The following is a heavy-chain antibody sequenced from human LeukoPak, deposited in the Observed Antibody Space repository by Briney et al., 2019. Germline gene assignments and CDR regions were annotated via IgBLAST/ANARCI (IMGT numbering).Heavy chain of an antibody. Sequence: PGGSLTLSCAASGFTFDDYAMHWVRQAPGKVLEWVSGISWNSGSIGYADSVKGRFTISRDNAKNSLYLQMNSLRAEDTALYYCAKGPSSGYYPLCYFDYWGQGTLVTVSS. CDR2: ISWNSGSI. CDR3: AKGPSSGYYPLCYFDY. J-gene: IGHJ4*02. V-gene: IGHV3-9*01. CDR1: GFTFDDYA. D-gene: IGHD3-22*01.